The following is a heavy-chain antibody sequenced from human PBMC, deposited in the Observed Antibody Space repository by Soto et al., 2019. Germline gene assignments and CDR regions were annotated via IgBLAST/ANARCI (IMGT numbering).Heavy chain of an antibody. Sequence: EVQLVESGGGLVQPGGSLKLSCAASGFTFSGSAMHWVRQASGKGLEWVGRIRSKANSYATAYAASVKGRFTISRDDSKSTAYLQMNNLKNEDTAVYSCRSTKGVTIFGVVISGMDVWGQGTTVTVSS. D-gene: IGHD3-3*01. CDR1: GFTFSGSA. CDR3: RSTKGVTIFGVVISGMDV. J-gene: IGHJ6*02. CDR2: IRSKANSYAT. V-gene: IGHV3-73*02.